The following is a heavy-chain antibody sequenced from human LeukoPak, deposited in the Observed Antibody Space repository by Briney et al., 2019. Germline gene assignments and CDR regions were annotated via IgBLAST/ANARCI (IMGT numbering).Heavy chain of an antibody. Sequence: SVKVSCEASGGTFSSDAISGVRQAPGQGLEWMGGIIPIFGTANYAQKFQGRVTITADESTSTAYMELSSLRSEDTAVYYCARHVSTTGTTGYYYFDYWGQGTLVTVSS. CDR2: IIPIFGTA. CDR3: ARHVSTTGTTGYYYFDY. D-gene: IGHD1-1*01. V-gene: IGHV1-69*13. CDR1: GGTFSSDA. J-gene: IGHJ4*02.